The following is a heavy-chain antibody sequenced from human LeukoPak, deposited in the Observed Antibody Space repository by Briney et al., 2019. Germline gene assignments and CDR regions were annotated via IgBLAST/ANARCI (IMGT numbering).Heavy chain of an antibody. V-gene: IGHV3-30*18. CDR3: AKGRGAVAAPDY. J-gene: IGHJ4*02. CDR2: ISYDGSNK. Sequence: GGSLRLSCAASGFTLSSYGMHWVRQAPGKGLEWVAVISYDGSNKYYADSVKGRFTISRDNSKNTLYLQMNSLRAEDTAVYYCAKGRGAVAAPDYWGQGTLVTVSS. D-gene: IGHD6-19*01. CDR1: GFTLSSYG.